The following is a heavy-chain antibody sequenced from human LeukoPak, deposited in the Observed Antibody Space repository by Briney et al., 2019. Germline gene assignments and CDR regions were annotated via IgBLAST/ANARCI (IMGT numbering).Heavy chain of an antibody. CDR2: INPNSGGT. Sequence: ASVKVSCKASGYTLTGFYMHWVRQAPGQGLEWMGWINPNSGGTNYAQKFQGRVTMTRDTSISTAYIELSRRRSDDTAVYYWGRAMRGGSGSYAFGGRGTLVPVSS. CDR1: GYTLTGFY. J-gene: IGHJ4*02. D-gene: IGHD3-10*01. V-gene: IGHV1-2*02. CDR3: GRAMRGGSGSYAF.